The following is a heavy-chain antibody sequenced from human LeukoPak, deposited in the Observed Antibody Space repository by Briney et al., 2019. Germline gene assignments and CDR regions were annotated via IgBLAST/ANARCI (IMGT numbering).Heavy chain of an antibody. CDR1: GFTFSDYA. V-gene: IGHV3-64D*06. CDR2: ISSNGGNT. Sequence: GGSLRLSCSASGFTFSDYATFWVRQAPGKGLEYVSAISSNGGNTYYTDSVKGRFTISRDNSKNTLYLQMSSLRAEDTAVYYCVKPRKYTTNWSFDYWGQGTLVTVSS. D-gene: IGHD6-13*01. CDR3: VKPRKYTTNWSFDY. J-gene: IGHJ4*02.